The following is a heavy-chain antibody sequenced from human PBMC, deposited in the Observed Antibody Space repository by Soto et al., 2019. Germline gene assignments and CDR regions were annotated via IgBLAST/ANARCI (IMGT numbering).Heavy chain of an antibody. Sequence: PSETLSLTCAVSGGSISSGGYSWSWIRQPPGKGLEWIGYIYHSGSTYYNPSLKSRVTISVDRSKNQFSLKLSSVTAADTAVYYCARAVDTARFLDYWGQGTLVTVSS. CDR1: GGSISSGGYS. CDR2: IYHSGST. D-gene: IGHD5-18*01. V-gene: IGHV4-30-2*01. CDR3: ARAVDTARFLDY. J-gene: IGHJ4*02.